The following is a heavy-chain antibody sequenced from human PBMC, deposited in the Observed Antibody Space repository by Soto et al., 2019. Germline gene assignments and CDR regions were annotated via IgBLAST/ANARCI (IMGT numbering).Heavy chain of an antibody. Sequence: SETLSLTCTVSGGSISSSSYYWGWIRQPPGKGLEWIGSIYYSGSTYYNPSLKSRVTISVDTSKNQFSLKLSSVTAADTAVYYCARHQSHSRSYVDPWGQGTLVTVSS. CDR2: IYYSGST. J-gene: IGHJ5*02. CDR1: GGSISSSSYY. V-gene: IGHV4-39*01. D-gene: IGHD6-13*01. CDR3: ARHQSHSRSYVDP.